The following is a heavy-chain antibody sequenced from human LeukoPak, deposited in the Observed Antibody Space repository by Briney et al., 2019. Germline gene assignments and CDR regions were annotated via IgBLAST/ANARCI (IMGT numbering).Heavy chain of an antibody. CDR3: AKGLHYYDSSYADY. CDR2: ISGSGGST. J-gene: IGHJ4*02. CDR1: GFIFSSYA. D-gene: IGHD3-22*01. Sequence: GGSLRLSCAASGFIFSSYAMSWVRQAPGKGLEWVSAISGSGGSTYYADSVKGRFTISRDNSKNTLYLQMNSLRAEDTAVYYCAKGLHYYDSSYADYWGQGTLVTVSS. V-gene: IGHV3-23*01.